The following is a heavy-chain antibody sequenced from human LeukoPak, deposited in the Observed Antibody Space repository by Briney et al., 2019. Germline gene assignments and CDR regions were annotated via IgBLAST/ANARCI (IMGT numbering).Heavy chain of an antibody. CDR3: AKDMWELPLAPVDY. Sequence: LPGRSLRLSCAASGFTFDDYAMHWVRQAPGKGLEWVSGISWNSGSIGYADSVKGRFTISRDNAKNSLYLQMNSLRAEDTALYYCAKDMWELPLAPVDYWGQGTLVTVSS. CDR2: ISWNSGSI. CDR1: GFTFDDYA. J-gene: IGHJ4*02. V-gene: IGHV3-9*01. D-gene: IGHD1-26*01.